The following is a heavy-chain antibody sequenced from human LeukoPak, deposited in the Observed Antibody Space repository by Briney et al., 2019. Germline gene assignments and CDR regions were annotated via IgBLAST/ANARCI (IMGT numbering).Heavy chain of an antibody. CDR1: GYTFATYD. Sequence: ASVKASCKASGYTFATYDISWVRQATGQGLEWMGWMNPNTGSTDYAQKFQGRVTMTSDTSISTAYMELTSLRSEDTAVYFCARGHDFWRLIDYWGQGPLVTVSS. CDR3: ARGHDFWRLIDY. CDR2: MNPNTGST. V-gene: IGHV1-8*01. J-gene: IGHJ4*02. D-gene: IGHD3-3*01.